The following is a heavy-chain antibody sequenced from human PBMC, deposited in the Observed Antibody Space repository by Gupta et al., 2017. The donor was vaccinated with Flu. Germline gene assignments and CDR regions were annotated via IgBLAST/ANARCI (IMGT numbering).Heavy chain of an antibody. V-gene: IGHV3-33*01. D-gene: IGHD2-2*01. J-gene: IGHJ6*02. Sequence: QVQLVESGGGVVQPGRSLRLSCAASGFTFSSYGMHWVRQAPGKGLEWVAVIWYDGSNKYYADSVKGRFTISRDNSKNTLYLQMNSLRAEDTAVYYCAREVVVVPAANVYYYYGMDVWGQGTTVTVSS. CDR2: IWYDGSNK. CDR1: GFTFSSYG. CDR3: AREVVVVPAANVYYYYGMDV.